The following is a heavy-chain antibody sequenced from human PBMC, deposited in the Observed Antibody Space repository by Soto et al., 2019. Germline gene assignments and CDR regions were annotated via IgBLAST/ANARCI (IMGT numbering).Heavy chain of an antibody. V-gene: IGHV3-23*01. CDR1: GFSFSGYT. CDR2: INGGGGTT. CDR3: AKGRHPDDFWTIDY. J-gene: IGHJ4*02. Sequence: VQLLESGGHLIQPGESPRLSCAASGFSFSGYTMNWVRQAQGKGLEWISGINGGGGTTYYAVSVKVRFTISKDDSKNNLYLQRNSPGAEDTAIYYWAKGRHPDDFWTIDYWGRGTLVTVSS. D-gene: IGHD3-3*01.